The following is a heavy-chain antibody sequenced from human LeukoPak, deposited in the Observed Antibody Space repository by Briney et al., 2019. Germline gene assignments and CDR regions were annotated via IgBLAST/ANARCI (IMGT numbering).Heavy chain of an antibody. J-gene: IGHJ6*02. V-gene: IGHV4-34*01. CDR1: GGSFSGYY. Sequence: SETLSLTCAVYGGSFSGYYWSWIRQPPGKGLEWIGEINHSGSTNYNPSLKSRVTISVDASKNQFSLKLSSVTAADTAVYYCARVYRGLHIYYYYGMDVWGQGTTVTVSS. CDR2: INHSGST. CDR3: ARVYRGLHIYYYYGMDV. D-gene: IGHD2-2*02.